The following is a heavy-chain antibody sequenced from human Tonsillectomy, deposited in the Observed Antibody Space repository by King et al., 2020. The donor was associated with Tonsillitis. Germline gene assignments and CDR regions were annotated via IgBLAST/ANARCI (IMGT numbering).Heavy chain of an antibody. CDR2: ISGSTFKT. Sequence: DVQLVESGGGLVQPGGSLRLSCAASGVTFSSYAMSWVRQAPGKGLGWVSVISGSTFKTHYTDSVKGRFTISRDNSKNTLYLQMNSLRAEDTAVYWGARRTDYYDGSGFRAPLRYWGQGTLVTVSS. J-gene: IGHJ4*02. CDR1: GVTFSSYA. CDR3: ARRTDYYDGSGFRAPLRY. V-gene: IGHV3-23*04. D-gene: IGHD3-22*01.